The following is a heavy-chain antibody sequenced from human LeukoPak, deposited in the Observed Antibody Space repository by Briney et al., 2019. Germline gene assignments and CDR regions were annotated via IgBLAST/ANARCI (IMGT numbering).Heavy chain of an antibody. CDR3: ARGHYYGSGSYAPFDY. D-gene: IGHD3-10*01. CDR1: GFTFSSYA. J-gene: IGHJ4*02. V-gene: IGHV3-30-3*01. Sequence: GGSLRLSCAASGFTFSSYAMHWVRQAPGKGLEWVAVISYDGSNKYYADSVKGRFTISRDNSKNTLYLQMNSLRAEDTAVYYCARGHYYGSGSYAPFDYWGQGTLVTVSS. CDR2: ISYDGSNK.